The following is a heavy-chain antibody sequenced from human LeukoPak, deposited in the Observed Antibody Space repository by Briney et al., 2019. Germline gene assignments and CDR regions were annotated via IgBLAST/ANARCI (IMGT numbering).Heavy chain of an antibody. CDR3: ARDRHYYDSSGYYAGFDY. V-gene: IGHV4-59*01. CDR1: GGSISSYY. Sequence: SETLSLTCTVSGGSISSYYWSWIRQPPGKGLEWIGYIYYSGSTNYNPSLKSRVTISVDTSKNQFSLKLSSVTAVDTAVYYCARDRHYYDSSGYYAGFDYWGQGTLVTVSS. D-gene: IGHD3-22*01. CDR2: IYYSGST. J-gene: IGHJ4*02.